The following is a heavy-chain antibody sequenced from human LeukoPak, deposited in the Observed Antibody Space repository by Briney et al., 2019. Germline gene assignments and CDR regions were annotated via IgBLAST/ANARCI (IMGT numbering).Heavy chain of an antibody. CDR1: GYTFTGYY. D-gene: IGHD2-15*01. CDR3: ARDHCSGGSCYSVVDY. Sequence: GASVKVSCKASGYTFTGYYMHWVRQAPGQGLEWMGWINPNSGGTNYAQKFQGRVTMTRDTSTSTAYMELSRLRSDDTAVYYCARDHCSGGSCYSVVDYWGQGTLVTVSS. V-gene: IGHV1-2*02. CDR2: INPNSGGT. J-gene: IGHJ4*02.